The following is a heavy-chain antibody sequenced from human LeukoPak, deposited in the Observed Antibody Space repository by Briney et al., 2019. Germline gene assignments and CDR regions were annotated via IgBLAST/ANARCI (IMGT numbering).Heavy chain of an antibody. J-gene: IGHJ4*02. CDR2: ISSTSSYI. D-gene: IGHD6-19*01. CDR3: ARVAGRIAVAGTDF. Sequence: GGSLRLSCAASGFTFSSYFMNWVRQAPGKGLEWVSSISSTSSYIYYADSVKGRFTISRDNAKNSPYLQMNSLRAEDTAVYYCARVAGRIAVAGTDFWGQGTLVTVSS. CDR1: GFTFSSYF. V-gene: IGHV3-21*01.